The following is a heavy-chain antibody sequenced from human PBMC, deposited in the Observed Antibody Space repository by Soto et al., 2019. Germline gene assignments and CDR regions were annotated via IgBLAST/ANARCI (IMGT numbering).Heavy chain of an antibody. V-gene: IGHV2-5*02. J-gene: IGHJ6*02. CDR1: GFSLSTTGVG. CDR2: IYWDDDK. D-gene: IGHD2-21*01. Sequence: QITLKESGPTLVKPTQTLTLTCTFSGFSLSTTGVGVGWIRQPPGKALEWLALIYWDDDKRYSPSLKSRLTITKHTSKNQVVLTMTCMDPVDTATYYCVQSRCGGDCLQSYSSHSYYGLDVWGQGTTVTVSS. CDR3: VQSRCGGDCLQSYSSHSYYGLDV.